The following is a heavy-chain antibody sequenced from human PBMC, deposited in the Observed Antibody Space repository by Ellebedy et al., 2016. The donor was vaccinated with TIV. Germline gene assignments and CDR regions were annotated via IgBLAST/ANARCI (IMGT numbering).Heavy chain of an antibody. V-gene: IGHV7-4-1*02. J-gene: IGHJ6*02. D-gene: IGHD3-3*01. Sequence: ASVKVSCKASGYILTSHVIHWVRQAPGQGLEWMGWINTKTGNPTFAQGFTGRIVFYLDPSVSTAYLQISSLRAEDTAVYYCARTYYDFWSAHYVGLDVWGQGTSVTVSS. CDR1: GYILTSHV. CDR3: ARTYYDFWSAHYVGLDV. CDR2: INTKTGNP.